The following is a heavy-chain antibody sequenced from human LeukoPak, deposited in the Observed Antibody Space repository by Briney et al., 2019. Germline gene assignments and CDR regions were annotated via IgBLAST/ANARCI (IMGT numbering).Heavy chain of an antibody. CDR1: GXSISGSTYY. CDR3: ARQYYDILTGYSYYFDY. V-gene: IGHV4-39*01. CDR2: IYSSGST. Sequence: SETLSLTCTVSGXSISGSTYYWGWIRQPPGKGLEWIGSIYSSGSTYYNPSLRSRVTISVDTSKNQFSLRLSSVTAADTAVYYCARQYYDILTGYSYYFDYWGQGTLVTVSS. D-gene: IGHD3-9*01. J-gene: IGHJ4*02.